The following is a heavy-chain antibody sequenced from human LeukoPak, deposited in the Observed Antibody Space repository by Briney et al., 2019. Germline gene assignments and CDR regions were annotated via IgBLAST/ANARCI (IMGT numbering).Heavy chain of an antibody. V-gene: IGHV4-34*01. D-gene: IGHD5-12*01. CDR2: INHSGST. CDR3: ARDNSDYLIDY. Sequence: SETLSLTCAVYGGSFSGYYWSWIRQPPGKGLEWIGEINHSGSTNYNPSLKSRVTISVDTSKNQFSLKLSSVTAADTAVYYCARDNSDYLIDYWGQGTLVTVSS. CDR1: GGSFSGYY. J-gene: IGHJ4*02.